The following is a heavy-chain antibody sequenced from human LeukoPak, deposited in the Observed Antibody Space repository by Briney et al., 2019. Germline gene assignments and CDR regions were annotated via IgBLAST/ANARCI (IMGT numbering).Heavy chain of an antibody. CDR2: MNPNSDNT. CDR1: GYTFTSYD. CDR3: ARALGYCSNYGSGSCQLGPTYYFDY. Sequence: GASVKVSCKASGYTFTSYDINWVRQATGQGLEWMGWMNPNSDNTGYAQKFQGRVTITRNTSISTAYMELSSLRSEDTAVYYCARALGYCSNYGSGSCQLGPTYYFDYWGQGTLVTVSS. J-gene: IGHJ4*02. V-gene: IGHV1-8*03. D-gene: IGHD3-10*01.